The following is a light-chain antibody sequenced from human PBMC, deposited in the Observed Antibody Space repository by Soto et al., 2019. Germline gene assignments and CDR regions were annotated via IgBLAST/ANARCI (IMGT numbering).Light chain of an antibody. CDR1: QDIRID. V-gene: IGKV1-6*01. Sequence: AIQMTQFPSSLSASVRDRVTVTCRASQDIRIDLGWYQQKPGKAPKLLIYAASSLQSGVPSRFSGSGSGTQFTLTISSLQPEDFATYYCHQTAANPWTFAQGTKVEIK. J-gene: IGKJ1*01. CDR3: HQTAANPWT. CDR2: AAS.